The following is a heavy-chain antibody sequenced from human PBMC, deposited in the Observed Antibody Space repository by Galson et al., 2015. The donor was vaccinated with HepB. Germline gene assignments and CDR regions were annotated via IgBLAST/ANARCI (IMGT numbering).Heavy chain of an antibody. CDR2: IDPSDSYT. Sequence: QSGAEVKKPGESLRISCKGSGYSFISYWISWVRQMPGKGLEWMGRIDPSDSYTNYSPSFQGHVTISADKSISTAYLQWSSLKASDTAMYYCAKVIVVVPAAMHRTPDAEYAFDIWGQGTMVTVSS. CDR1: GYSFISYW. D-gene: IGHD2-2*01. V-gene: IGHV5-10-1*01. J-gene: IGHJ3*02. CDR3: AKVIVVVPAAMHRTPDAEYAFDI.